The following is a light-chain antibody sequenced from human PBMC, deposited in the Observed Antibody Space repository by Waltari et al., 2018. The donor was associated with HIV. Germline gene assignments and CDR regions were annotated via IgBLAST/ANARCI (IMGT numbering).Light chain of an antibody. Sequence: QSALTQPRSVSGSPGQSVTISCTGISSDLGRYNYVSWYQQDQGKAPKLMLFDVKKRPSGVPARFSGSKSGNTASLTSSGLQAEDEADYYCCSNAGSHVVFGGGTKVTVL. CDR1: SSDLGRYNY. CDR3: CSNAGSHVV. CDR2: DVK. J-gene: IGLJ2*01. V-gene: IGLV2-11*01.